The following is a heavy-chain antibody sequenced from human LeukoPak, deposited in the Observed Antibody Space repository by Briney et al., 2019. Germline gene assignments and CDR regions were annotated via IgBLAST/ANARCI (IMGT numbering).Heavy chain of an antibody. J-gene: IGHJ4*02. D-gene: IGHD5-18*01. CDR1: GGTFSSYA. Sequence: GASVKVSSKASGGTFSSYAISWVRQAPGQGLEWMGRIIPILGIANYAQKFQGRVTITADKSTSTAYMELSSLRSEDTAVYYCASLLTNTAMVTDYWGQGTLVTVSS. V-gene: IGHV1-69*04. CDR3: ASLLTNTAMVTDY. CDR2: IIPILGIA.